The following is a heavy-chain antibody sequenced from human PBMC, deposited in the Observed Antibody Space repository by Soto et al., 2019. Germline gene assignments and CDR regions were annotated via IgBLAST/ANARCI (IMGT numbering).Heavy chain of an antibody. CDR3: ARDFRSRCVGGYYYYGMDV. Sequence: SETLSLTCTVSGGSVSSGSYYWSWIRQPPGKGLEWIGYIYYSGSTNYNPSLKSRVTISVDTSKNQFSLKLSSVTAADTAVYYCARDFRSRCVGGYYYYGMDVWGQGTTVTVSS. CDR1: GGSVSSGSYY. V-gene: IGHV4-61*01. D-gene: IGHD3-16*01. CDR2: IYYSGST. J-gene: IGHJ6*02.